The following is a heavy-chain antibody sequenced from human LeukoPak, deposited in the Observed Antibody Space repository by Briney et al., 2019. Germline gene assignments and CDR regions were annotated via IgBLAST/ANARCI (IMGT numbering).Heavy chain of an antibody. Sequence: PSETLSLTCTVSGGSISSCYWSWIRQPPGKGLEWIGYIYYSGSTNYNPSLKSRVTISVDTSKNQFSLKLSSVTAADTAVYYCARSPLFSWYGDYFDYWGQGTLVTVSS. V-gene: IGHV4-59*12. CDR1: GGSISSCY. D-gene: IGHD6-13*01. J-gene: IGHJ4*02. CDR2: IYYSGST. CDR3: ARSPLFSWYGDYFDY.